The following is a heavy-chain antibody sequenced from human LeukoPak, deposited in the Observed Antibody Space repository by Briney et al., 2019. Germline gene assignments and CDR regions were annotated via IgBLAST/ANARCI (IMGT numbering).Heavy chain of an antibody. Sequence: SETLPLTCAVYGGSFSGYYWSWIRQPPGKGLEWIGEINHSGSTNYNPSLKSRVTISVDTSKNQFSLKLSSVTAADTAVYYCARGWFGYCSGGSCYSKPRGWFDPWGQGTLVTVSS. CDR2: INHSGST. D-gene: IGHD2-15*01. CDR3: ARGWFGYCSGGSCYSKPRGWFDP. J-gene: IGHJ5*02. V-gene: IGHV4-34*01. CDR1: GGSFSGYY.